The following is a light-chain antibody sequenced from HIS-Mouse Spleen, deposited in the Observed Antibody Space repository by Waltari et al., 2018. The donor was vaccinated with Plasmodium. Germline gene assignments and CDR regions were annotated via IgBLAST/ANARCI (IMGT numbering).Light chain of an antibody. Sequence: QSALTQPRSVSGSPGQSVTISCTGTSSDFGGYNYVSLYQQHPGQSPKLMIYEVSKRPSGVPERFSGSKSGNTASLTISGLHAEDEADYYCCSYAGSYTYVFGTGTKVTVL. CDR2: EVS. V-gene: IGLV2-11*01. J-gene: IGLJ1*01. CDR3: CSYAGSYTYV. CDR1: SSDFGGYNY.